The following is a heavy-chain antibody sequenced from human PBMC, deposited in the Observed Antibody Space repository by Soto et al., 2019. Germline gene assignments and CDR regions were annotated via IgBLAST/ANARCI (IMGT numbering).Heavy chain of an antibody. D-gene: IGHD5-12*01. CDR2: IYYSGST. V-gene: IGHV4-39*01. J-gene: IGHJ4*02. CDR3: ATMAEQGWLQLDY. Sequence: SETLSLTCSVSGGSISSENFFWGWIRQPPGKGLDWIGIIYYSGSTYYNPSLKSRVTISVDMSKNQFSLKLSSVTAADTAVYYCATMAEQGWLQLDYWGQGALVTVS. CDR1: GGSISSENFF.